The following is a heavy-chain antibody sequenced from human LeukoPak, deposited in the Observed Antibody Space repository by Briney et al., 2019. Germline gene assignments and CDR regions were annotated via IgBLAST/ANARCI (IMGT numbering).Heavy chain of an antibody. J-gene: IGHJ5*02. D-gene: IGHD3-22*01. CDR3: GRGNVVLRITMIVVVALFDP. CDR2: INHSGST. CDR1: GGSFSGYY. V-gene: IGHV4-34*01. Sequence: PSETLSLTCAVYGGSFSGYYWSWIRQPPGKGLEWIGEINHSGSTNYNPSLKSRVTISVDTSKNQFPLKLSSVTAADTAVYYCGRGNVVLRITMIVVVALFDPWGQGTLVTVSS.